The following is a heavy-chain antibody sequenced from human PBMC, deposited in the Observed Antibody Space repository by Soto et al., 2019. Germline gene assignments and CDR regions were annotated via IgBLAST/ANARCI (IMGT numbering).Heavy chain of an antibody. D-gene: IGHD2-2*01. V-gene: IGHV1-69*13. Sequence: GASVKVSCKASGGTFSSYAISWVRQAPGQGLEWMGGIIPIFGTANYAQKFQGRVTITADESTSTAYMELSSLRSEDTAVYYCARVGTDIVLVPAATQNWFDPWGQGTLVTVSS. J-gene: IGHJ5*02. CDR3: ARVGTDIVLVPAATQNWFDP. CDR1: GGTFSSYA. CDR2: IIPIFGTA.